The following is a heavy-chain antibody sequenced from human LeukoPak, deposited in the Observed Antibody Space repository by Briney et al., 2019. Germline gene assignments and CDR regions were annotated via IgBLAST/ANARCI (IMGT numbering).Heavy chain of an antibody. J-gene: IGHJ4*02. D-gene: IGHD5-12*01. Sequence: PSQTLSLTSALSGDTVSSNSAACYCIRHPRSRGLEWLGRTYYRSNSYNDYAVSVKSRITINPHTSKNQFPLQLNSVAPEDTAVYYCARDLGYDAVLGYYFDYWGQGTLVTVSS. CDR1: GDTVSSNSAA. V-gene: IGHV6-1*01. CDR2: TYYRSNSYN. CDR3: ARDLGYDAVLGYYFDY.